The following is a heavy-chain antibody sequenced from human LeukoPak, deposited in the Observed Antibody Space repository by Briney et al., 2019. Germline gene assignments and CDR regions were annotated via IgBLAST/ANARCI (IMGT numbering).Heavy chain of an antibody. J-gene: IGHJ5*02. CDR1: GGSISSYY. D-gene: IGHD6-13*01. Sequence: PSETLSLTCTVSGGSISSYYWSWIRQPPGKGLEWIGYIYYSGSTNYNPSLKSRVTISVDTSKNQFSLKLSSVTAADTAVYYCARVGSSSWYSRFDPWGQGTLVTVSS. CDR2: IYYSGST. CDR3: ARVGSSSWYSRFDP. V-gene: IGHV4-59*01.